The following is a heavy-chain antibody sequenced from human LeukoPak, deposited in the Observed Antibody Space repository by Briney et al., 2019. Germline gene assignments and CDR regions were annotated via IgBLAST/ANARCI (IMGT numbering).Heavy chain of an antibody. V-gene: IGHV3-15*04. J-gene: IGHJ4*02. CDR3: TTYGSGRKFDY. Sequence: GGSLRLSCAASGFSFSDAWMSWVRQTPGKGLEWVGRIESKTDGGTTDYAAPVKGRFTISGDDSTNTLYLQMNSLKSEDTAVYYCTTYGSGRKFDYWGQGILVTVSS. D-gene: IGHD3-10*01. CDR2: IESKTDGGTT. CDR1: GFSFSDAW.